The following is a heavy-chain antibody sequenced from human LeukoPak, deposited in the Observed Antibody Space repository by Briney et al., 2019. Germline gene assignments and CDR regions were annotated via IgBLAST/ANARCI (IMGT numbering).Heavy chain of an antibody. D-gene: IGHD2-2*01. CDR2: IIPIFGTA. CDR1: GGTFSSYA. J-gene: IGHJ4*02. Sequence: SVKVSCKASGGTFSSYAISWVRQAPGQGLERMGGIIPIFGTANYAQKFQGRVTITADESTSTAYMELSSLRSEDTDVYYCARLRLDLPPDIVVVPAAMDDYWGQGTLVTVSS. CDR3: ARLRLDLPPDIVVVPAAMDDY. V-gene: IGHV1-69*13.